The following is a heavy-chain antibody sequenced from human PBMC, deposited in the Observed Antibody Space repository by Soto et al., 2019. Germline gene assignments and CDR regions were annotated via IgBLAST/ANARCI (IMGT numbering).Heavy chain of an antibody. J-gene: IGHJ3*02. CDR1: GFTFSSYA. CDR3: AKDPLAPPPFXGYCXXXXXXXXTEGAFDI. Sequence: EVQLLESGGGLVQPGGSLRLSCAASGFTFSSYAMSWVRQAPGKGLEWVSAISGSGGSTYYADSVKGRFTISRDNSKKTLYXXXNXXXAEXXAVXYXAKDPLAPPPFXGYCXXXXXXXXTEGAFDIWGQGTMVTVSS. CDR2: ISGSGGST. D-gene: IGHD2-15*01. V-gene: IGHV3-23*01.